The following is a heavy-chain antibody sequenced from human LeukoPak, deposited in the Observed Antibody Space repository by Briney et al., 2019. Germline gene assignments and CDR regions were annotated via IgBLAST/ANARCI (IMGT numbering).Heavy chain of an antibody. J-gene: IGHJ4*02. D-gene: IGHD5-12*01. V-gene: IGHV4-31*03. CDR1: GDSLISGGFY. Sequence: SETLSLACTVSGDSLISGGFYWSWIRQHPERGLEWIGYIYYTGTTYYNPTLESRLTISVDTSKNHFSLNLNSLNGADTAVYYCARDHTGYGRFDYWGQGALVTVSS. CDR2: IYYTGTT. CDR3: ARDHTGYGRFDY.